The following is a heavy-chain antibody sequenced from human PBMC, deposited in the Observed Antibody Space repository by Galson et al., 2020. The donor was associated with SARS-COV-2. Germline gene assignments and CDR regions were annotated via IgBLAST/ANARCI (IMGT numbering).Heavy chain of an antibody. J-gene: IGHJ3*02. CDR2: ILPILNTV. D-gene: IGHD6-13*01. CDR1: RNTFNSYA. Sequence: GASVKVSCKASRNTFNSYAVNWVRQVPGQGLEWMGGILPILNTVYYSPSFQGSVTMTVDKSTSTAYMELHSLTSGDTAIYYCARDGGSSWFLSGAFDIWGQGTMVTV. V-gene: IGHV1-69*10. CDR3: ARDGGSSWFLSGAFDI.